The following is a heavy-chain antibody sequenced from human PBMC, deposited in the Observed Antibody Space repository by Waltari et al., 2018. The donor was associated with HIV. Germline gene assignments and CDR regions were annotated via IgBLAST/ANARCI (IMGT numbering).Heavy chain of an antibody. CDR3: ARDLEPEDDIGSPILRDY. J-gene: IGHJ4*02. D-gene: IGHD3-10*01. CDR1: GYSFTRFY. CDR2: DNPKKGDA. Sequence: QVQLVQSGAEVKKPGASVKVACKASGYSFTRFYMHWVRQAPGQGLEWIGIDNPKKGDAVYAQNFQGRVSLTRDTSSNTFYMELSGLRSEDTAVYFCARDLEPEDDIGSPILRDYWGQGTQVTVSS. V-gene: IGHV1-46*01.